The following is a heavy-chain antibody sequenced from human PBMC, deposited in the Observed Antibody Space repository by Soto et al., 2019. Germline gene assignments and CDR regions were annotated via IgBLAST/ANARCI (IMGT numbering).Heavy chain of an antibody. CDR3: ARPKRSYSSGYYYFDY. CDR1: GGTFSTYA. Sequence: QVQLVQSGAEVKQPGSSVKVSCKTSGGTFSTYAIYWVRQAPGQGLEWMGAIIPLFGTADYAQKFQGRVTITADESTSTASMELSSLRSEDTAVYYCARPKRSYSSGYYYFDYWGQGTLVTVSS. D-gene: IGHD6-19*01. J-gene: IGHJ4*02. V-gene: IGHV1-69*01. CDR2: IIPLFGTA.